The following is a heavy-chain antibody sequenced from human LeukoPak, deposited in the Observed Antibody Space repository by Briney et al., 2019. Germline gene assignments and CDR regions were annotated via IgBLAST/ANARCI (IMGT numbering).Heavy chain of an antibody. Sequence: ASVKVSCKASGYMFSSYGISWVRQAPGQGLEWMGGIIPIFGTANYAQKFQGRVTITADESTSTAYMELSSLRSEDTAVYYCARDRIAAAGTSFGRFDYWGQGTLVTVS. D-gene: IGHD6-13*01. CDR3: ARDRIAAAGTSFGRFDY. CDR2: IIPIFGTA. J-gene: IGHJ4*02. CDR1: GYMFSSYG. V-gene: IGHV1-69*13.